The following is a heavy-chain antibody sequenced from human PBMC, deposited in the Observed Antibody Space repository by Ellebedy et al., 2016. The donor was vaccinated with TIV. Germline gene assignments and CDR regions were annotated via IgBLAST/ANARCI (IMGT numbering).Heavy chain of an antibody. CDR2: IWYDGSNK. CDR3: TKDSGWEHEY. V-gene: IGHV3-33*06. D-gene: IGHD3-10*01. J-gene: IGHJ4*02. CDR1: GFTFTSYG. Sequence: PGGSLRLSCAASGFTFTSYGMHWVRQAPGKGLEWVAVIWYDGSNKYYADSVKGRFTISRDISKNTLYLQMNSLRAEDTALYYCTKDSGWEHEYWGQGTLVTISS.